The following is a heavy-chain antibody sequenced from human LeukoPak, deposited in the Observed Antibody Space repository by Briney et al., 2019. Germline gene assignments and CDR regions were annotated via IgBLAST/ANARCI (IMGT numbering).Heavy chain of an antibody. V-gene: IGHV3-48*04. CDR3: ARAKYGDPLGY. CDR1: GFTFSTYG. J-gene: IGHJ4*02. CDR2: ISSSGSTI. D-gene: IGHD4-17*01. Sequence: PGGSLRLSCAASGFTFSTYGMNWIRQAPGKGLEWVSYISSSGSTIYYADSVKGRFTISRDNAKNSLYLQTNSLRAEDTAVYYCARAKYGDPLGYWGQGTLVTVSS.